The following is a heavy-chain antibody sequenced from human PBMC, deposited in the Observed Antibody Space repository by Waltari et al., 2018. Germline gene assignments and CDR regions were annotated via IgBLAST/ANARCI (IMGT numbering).Heavy chain of an antibody. CDR3: AKSSGSYYEVFDY. J-gene: IGHJ4*02. V-gene: IGHV3-23*04. D-gene: IGHD1-26*01. CDR1: GFAFANYG. Sequence: EVRLVESGGGLVQPGGSLRLSCAASGFAFANYGMSWVRQAPGRGRECCSRISGSGGTTYYADSVKGRFTMSKDNSKNTLFLQMNSLRVDDTADYYCAKSSGSYYEVFDYWGRGTLVTVSS. CDR2: ISGSGGTT.